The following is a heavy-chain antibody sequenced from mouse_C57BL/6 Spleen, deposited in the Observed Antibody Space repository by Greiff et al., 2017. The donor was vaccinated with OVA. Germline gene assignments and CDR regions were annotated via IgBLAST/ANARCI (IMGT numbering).Heavy chain of an antibody. CDR2: INPGSGGT. D-gene: IGHD2-3*01. CDR1: GYAFTNYL. CDR3: ARSNYDGYQLMDY. Sequence: QVQLQQSGAELVRPGTSVKVSCKASGYAFTNYLIEWVKQRPGQGLEWIGVINPGSGGTNYNEKFKGKATLTADKSSSTAYMQLSSLTSEDSAVYFCARSNYDGYQLMDYWGQGTSVTVSS. J-gene: IGHJ4*01. V-gene: IGHV1-54*01.